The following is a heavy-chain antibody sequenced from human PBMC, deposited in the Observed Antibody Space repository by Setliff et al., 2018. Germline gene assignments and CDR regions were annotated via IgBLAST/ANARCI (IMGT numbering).Heavy chain of an antibody. J-gene: IGHJ4*02. CDR2: IYYSGST. D-gene: IGHD3-3*01. V-gene: IGHV4-39*07. CDR1: GGSISSSSYY. CDR3: ASRETYCNFWSGYYAY. Sequence: SETLSLTCTVSGGSISSSSYYWGWIRQPPGKGLEWIGSIYYSGSTYYNPPLRSRVTISVDTSKNQFSLKLSSVTAADTAVYYCASRETYCNFWSGYYAYWGQGTLVTVSS.